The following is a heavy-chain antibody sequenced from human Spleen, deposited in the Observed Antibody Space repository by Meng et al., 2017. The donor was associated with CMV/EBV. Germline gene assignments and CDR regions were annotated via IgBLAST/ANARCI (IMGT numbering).Heavy chain of an antibody. D-gene: IGHD6-13*01. CDR1: GYTFANYG. Sequence: ASVKVSCKASGYTFANYGITWVRQAPGQGLEWMGWINPNSGGTNYAQKFQGRVTMTRDTSISTAYMELSRLRSDDTAVYYCARSRQQLDNWFDPWGQGTLVTVSS. CDR2: INPNSGGT. CDR3: ARSRQQLDNWFDP. V-gene: IGHV1-2*02. J-gene: IGHJ5*02.